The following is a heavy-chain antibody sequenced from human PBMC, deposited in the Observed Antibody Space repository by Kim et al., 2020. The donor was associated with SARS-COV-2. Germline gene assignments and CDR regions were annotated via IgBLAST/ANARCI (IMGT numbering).Heavy chain of an antibody. J-gene: IGHJ2*01. V-gene: IGHV3-74*01. CDR1: GFSFSASW. Sequence: GGSLRLSCAASGFSFSASWMHWVRQAPGKRLVWVSNINTDGSNSTYADSVKDRFNVSRVNTKNSLYLQVKNLPPDDTAIYFVSIYPRGWRALWYFDLLGR. CDR3: SIYPRGWRALWYFDL. CDR2: INTDGSNS.